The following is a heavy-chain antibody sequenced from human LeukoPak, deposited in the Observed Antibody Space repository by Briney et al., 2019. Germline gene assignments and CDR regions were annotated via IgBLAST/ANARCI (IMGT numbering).Heavy chain of an antibody. Sequence: GGSLRLSCAASGFTFSNYWMHWVRQAPGKGLVWVSRIHSDGSATYYADSVRGRFTISRDNAKNTLYLQMNSLRAEDTAVYYWERSVFGANSGGLDYGGRGTLVTVSS. V-gene: IGHV3-74*01. J-gene: IGHJ4*02. CDR3: ERSVFGANSGGLDY. CDR2: IHSDGSAT. D-gene: IGHD4/OR15-4a*01. CDR1: GFTFSNYW.